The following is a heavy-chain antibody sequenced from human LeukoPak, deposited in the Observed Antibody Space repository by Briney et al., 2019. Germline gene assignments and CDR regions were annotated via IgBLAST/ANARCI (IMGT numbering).Heavy chain of an antibody. CDR1: GFTFSTYA. V-gene: IGHV3-23*01. CDR3: ARAEVYGELDAFGI. Sequence: PGGSLRLSCAASGFTFSTYAMSWVRQAPGKGLEWVSGIGGSGGSTYYADSVKGRFTISRDNSKNTLYLQMNSLRAEDTAVYYCARAEVYGELDAFGIWGQGTMVTVSS. J-gene: IGHJ3*02. CDR2: IGGSGGST. D-gene: IGHD4/OR15-4a*01.